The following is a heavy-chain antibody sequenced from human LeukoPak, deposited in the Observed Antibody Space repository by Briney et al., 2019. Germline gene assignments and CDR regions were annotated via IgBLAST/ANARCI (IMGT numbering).Heavy chain of an antibody. Sequence: XXVRXAPXXXXXWMGRIIPIFGTPTYAQKFQGRVTITADESTTAAYMEMRSLRSEHTAVYYCARLAVAGISGYWGQGTLVTVSS. CDR2: IIPIFGTP. J-gene: IGHJ4*02. CDR3: ARLAVAGISGY. V-gene: IGHV1-69*01. D-gene: IGHD6-19*01.